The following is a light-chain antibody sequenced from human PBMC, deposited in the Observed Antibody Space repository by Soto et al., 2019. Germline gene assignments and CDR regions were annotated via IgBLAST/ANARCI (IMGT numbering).Light chain of an antibody. CDR2: EVT. CDR1: SSDIGGYDY. V-gene: IGLV2-14*01. J-gene: IGLJ1*01. CDR3: SSHSSGSTRV. Sequence: QSALTQPASVSGSPGQSITISCTGTSSDIGGYDYVSWYQQHPDKAPKLMIYEVTNRPSGVSNRFSGSKSGNTASLTISGLPEDEADYYCSSHSSGSTRVFGTGTKLTVL.